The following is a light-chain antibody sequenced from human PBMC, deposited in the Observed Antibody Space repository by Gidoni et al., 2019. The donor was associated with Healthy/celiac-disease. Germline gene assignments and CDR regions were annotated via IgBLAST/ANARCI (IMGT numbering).Light chain of an antibody. CDR1: QSISSW. V-gene: IGKV1-5*03. CDR2: KAS. CDR3: KQYNSYWT. J-gene: IGKJ1*01. Sequence: DIQMTQSPSTLSASVGDRVTITCRASQSISSWLAWYQQKPGKAPKLVIYKASSLESGVPSRFSGSGSGTEFTLTISSLQPDDFATYYCKQYNSYWTFGQXTKVEIK.